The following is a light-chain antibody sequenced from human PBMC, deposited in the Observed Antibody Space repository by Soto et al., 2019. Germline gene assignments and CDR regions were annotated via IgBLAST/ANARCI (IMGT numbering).Light chain of an antibody. CDR1: QSVSSY. CDR2: DAS. Sequence: EIFLTQSPTTLSFSPLGKATLSSRASQSVSSYLAWYQQKPGQAPRLLIYDASNRATGIPARLSGSGSGTDFTLTISSLEPEDFAVYYCQQRSNWSFGQGTRLEMK. V-gene: IGKV3-11*01. J-gene: IGKJ5*01. CDR3: QQRSNWS.